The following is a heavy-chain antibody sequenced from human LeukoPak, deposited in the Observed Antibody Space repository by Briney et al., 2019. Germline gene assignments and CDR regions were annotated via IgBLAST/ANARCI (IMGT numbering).Heavy chain of an antibody. V-gene: IGHV3-23*01. CDR3: AKDLTYYDSSGSP. J-gene: IGHJ5*02. D-gene: IGHD3-22*01. CDR2: ISGSGGST. Sequence: GESLKISCAASGFTFSSYAMSWVRQAPGKGLEWVSAISGSGGSTYYADSVKGRFTISRDNSKNTLYLQMNSLRAEDTAVYYCAKDLTYYDSSGSPWGQGTLVTVSS. CDR1: GFTFSSYA.